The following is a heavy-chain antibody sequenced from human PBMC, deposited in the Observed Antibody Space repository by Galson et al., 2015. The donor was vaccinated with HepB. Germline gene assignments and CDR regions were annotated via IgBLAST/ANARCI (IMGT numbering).Heavy chain of an antibody. D-gene: IGHD3-22*01. Sequence: SLRLSCAASGFTFSSYAMSWVRQAPGKGLEWVSAISGSGGSTYYADSVKGRFTISRDNSKNTLYLQMNSLRAEDTAVYYCAKEAKGYYDSSGIPLFQHWGQGTLVTVSS. CDR2: ISGSGGST. J-gene: IGHJ1*01. V-gene: IGHV3-23*01. CDR3: AKEAKGYYDSSGIPLFQH. CDR1: GFTFSSYA.